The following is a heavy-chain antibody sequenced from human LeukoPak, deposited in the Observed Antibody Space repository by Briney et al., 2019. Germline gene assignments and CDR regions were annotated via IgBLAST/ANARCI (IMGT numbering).Heavy chain of an antibody. CDR1: GFTFSSYS. Sequence: GGSLRLSCAASGFTFSSYSMNWVRQAPGKGLEWVSSISSSSSYVYYADSVKGRFTISRDNAKNSLYLQMNSLRAEDTAVYYCATLYCGGDCYTNHDAFDIWGQGTMVTVSS. CDR2: ISSSSSYV. J-gene: IGHJ3*02. V-gene: IGHV3-21*01. D-gene: IGHD2-21*02. CDR3: ATLYCGGDCYTNHDAFDI.